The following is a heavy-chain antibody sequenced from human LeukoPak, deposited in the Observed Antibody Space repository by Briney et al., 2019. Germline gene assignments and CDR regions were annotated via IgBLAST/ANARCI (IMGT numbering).Heavy chain of an antibody. CDR2: ISTYDGNA. CDR3: ARAPSGFTYGPGDH. J-gene: IGHJ4*02. Sequence: ASVRVSCKTSGYTFTDYFVHWVRQAPGQGLEWVGWISTYDGNANYAQKLQGRVTMTTDTSTITAYMELRSLRSDDTAVYYCARAPSGFTYGPGDHWGQGTLVTVSS. V-gene: IGHV1-18*04. CDR1: GYTFTDYF. D-gene: IGHD5-18*01.